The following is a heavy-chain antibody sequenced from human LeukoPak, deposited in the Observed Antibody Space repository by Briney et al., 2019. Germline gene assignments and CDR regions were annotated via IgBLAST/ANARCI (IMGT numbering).Heavy chain of an antibody. CDR1: GFTVSSNY. J-gene: IGHJ4*02. D-gene: IGHD6-13*01. V-gene: IGHV3-66*01. Sequence: GGSLRLSCAASGFTVSSNYMSWVRQAPGKGLEWVSVIYSGGSTYYADSVKGRFTISRDNSKNTLYLQMNSLRAEDTAVYYCARGPRQQLVPDYWGQGTLVTVSS. CDR3: ARGPRQQLVPDY. CDR2: IYSGGST.